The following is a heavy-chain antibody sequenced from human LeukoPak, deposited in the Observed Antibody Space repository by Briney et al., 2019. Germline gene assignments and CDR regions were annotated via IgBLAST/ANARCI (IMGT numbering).Heavy chain of an antibody. Sequence: SVKVSCKASGGTFSSYTISWVRQPPGQGLEWMGRIIPILGIASYAQKFQGRVTITADKSTSTAYMELSSLRSEDTAVYYCARDPLRSGWFGVPDYWGQGTLVTVSS. CDR1: GGTFSSYT. D-gene: IGHD6-19*01. V-gene: IGHV1-69*04. CDR3: ARDPLRSGWFGVPDY. CDR2: IIPILGIA. J-gene: IGHJ4*02.